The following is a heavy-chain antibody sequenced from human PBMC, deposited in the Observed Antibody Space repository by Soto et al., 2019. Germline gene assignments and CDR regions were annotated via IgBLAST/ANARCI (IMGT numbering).Heavy chain of an antibody. CDR3: ARDGREASGMDV. Sequence: SETLSLTCTVSGASISSHYWSWVRQAPGKGLEWIGHIYYRGSTTYNPSLRRRSTISVDTSNNQISLKLKSVTTADTAVYYCARDGREASGMDVWGQGTKVTVSS. J-gene: IGHJ6*02. D-gene: IGHD1-26*01. V-gene: IGHV4-59*11. CDR2: IYYRGST. CDR1: GASISSHY.